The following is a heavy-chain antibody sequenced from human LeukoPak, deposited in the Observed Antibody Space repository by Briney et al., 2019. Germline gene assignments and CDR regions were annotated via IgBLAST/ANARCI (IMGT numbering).Heavy chain of an antibody. Sequence: GGSLRLSCAAPGFTFTNFVMTWVRQSPGKGLEWVSSISGSGGSTYYADSVKGRFTISRDNAKNSLYLQMNSLRAEDAAVYYCARGYKREMAPDYWGQGTLVTVSS. V-gene: IGHV3-23*01. CDR2: ISGSGGST. J-gene: IGHJ4*02. CDR3: ARGYKREMAPDY. CDR1: GFTFTNFV. D-gene: IGHD5-24*01.